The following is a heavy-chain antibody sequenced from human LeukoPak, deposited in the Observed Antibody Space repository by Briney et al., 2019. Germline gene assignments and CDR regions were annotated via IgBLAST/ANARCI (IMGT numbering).Heavy chain of an antibody. J-gene: IGHJ4*02. V-gene: IGHV4-34*01. CDR2: INHSGST. Sequence: SETLSLTCAVYGGSFSGYYWSWIRQPPGKGLEWIGEINHSGSTNYNPSLKSRVTISVDTSKNQFSLKLSSVTAADTAVYYCARRSRVQGVITRQYYFDYWGQGTLVTVSS. CDR3: ARRSRVQGVITRQYYFDY. CDR1: GGSFSGYY. D-gene: IGHD3-10*01.